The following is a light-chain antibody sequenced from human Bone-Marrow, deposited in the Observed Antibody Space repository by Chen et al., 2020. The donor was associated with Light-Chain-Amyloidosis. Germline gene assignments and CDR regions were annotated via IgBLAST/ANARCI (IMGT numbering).Light chain of an antibody. CDR2: DTS. Sequence: EIVLTQSPATLSLSPGERATLSCRASQSVSNYLAWYQQRPGQAPRLLIYDTSNRAPGIPARFSGRGHGTDFTLTSSSLQPEDLEIYYWQQRQAWPIKVGGGTKVEIK. J-gene: IGKJ4*01. V-gene: IGKV3-11*01. CDR3: QQRQAWPIK. CDR1: QSVSNY.